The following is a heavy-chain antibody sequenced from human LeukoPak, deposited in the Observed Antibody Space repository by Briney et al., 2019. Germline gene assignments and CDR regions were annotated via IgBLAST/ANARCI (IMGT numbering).Heavy chain of an antibody. CDR1: GFTFSSYW. Sequence: GGSLRLSCAASGFTFSSYWMNWVRQAPGKGLEWVANTKQDGSETNFVDSVKGRFTISRDNAKNSLYLQMNSLSLEDTALYYCARAIGWWGDLDYWGQGTLVSVSS. V-gene: IGHV3-7*04. CDR3: ARAIGWWGDLDY. J-gene: IGHJ4*02. CDR2: TKQDGSET. D-gene: IGHD2-15*01.